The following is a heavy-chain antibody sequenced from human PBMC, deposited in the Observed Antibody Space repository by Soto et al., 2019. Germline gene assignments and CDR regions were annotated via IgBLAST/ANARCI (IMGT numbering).Heavy chain of an antibody. Sequence: GGSLRLSCAASGFTFSSHSMNWVRQAPGKGLEWVASIYRSSVFRFGPNEFYADSVRGRFIISRDNTNNLVFLQMDSLRVEDTAVYYCAREFSSQLPLDYWGQGTLVTVSS. CDR3: AREFSSQLPLDY. CDR2: IYRSSVFRFGPNE. V-gene: IGHV3-21*01. J-gene: IGHJ4*02. CDR1: GFTFSSHS.